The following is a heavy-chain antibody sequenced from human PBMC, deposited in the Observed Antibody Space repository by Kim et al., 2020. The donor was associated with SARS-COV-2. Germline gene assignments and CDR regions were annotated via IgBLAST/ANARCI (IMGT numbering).Heavy chain of an antibody. CDR3: ATFRQWLDYFDY. D-gene: IGHD6-19*01. V-gene: IGHV1-24*01. J-gene: IGHJ4*02. Sequence: IYAQKFQGRVTMTEDTSTDTAYMELSSLRSEDTAVYYCATFRQWLDYFDYWGQGTLVTVSS.